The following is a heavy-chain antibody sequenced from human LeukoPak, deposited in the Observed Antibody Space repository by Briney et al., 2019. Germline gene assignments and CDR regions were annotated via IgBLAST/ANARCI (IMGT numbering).Heavy chain of an antibody. CDR3: ARHVMGYCSSTSCSRRAYYYYYMDV. Sequence: SETLSLTCTVSGGPISSSSYYWSWIRQPPGKGLEWIGSIYYSGSTYYNPSLKSRVTISVDTSKNQFSLKLSSVTAADTAVYYCARHVMGYCSSTSCSRRAYYYYYMDVWGKGTTVTVSS. CDR1: GGPISSSSYY. V-gene: IGHV4-39*01. J-gene: IGHJ6*03. CDR2: IYYSGST. D-gene: IGHD2-2*01.